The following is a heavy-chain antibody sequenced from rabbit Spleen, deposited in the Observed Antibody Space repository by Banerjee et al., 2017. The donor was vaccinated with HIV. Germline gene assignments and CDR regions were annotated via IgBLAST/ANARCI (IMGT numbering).Heavy chain of an antibody. V-gene: IGHV1S45*01. CDR1: GVSFSDKDV. D-gene: IGHD5-1*01. CDR3: ARNFWSNLSV. J-gene: IGHJ4*01. CDR2: ISVVTDFD. Sequence: EQVEESGGGLVKPEGSLTLTCKASGVSFSDKDVMCWVRQAPGKGLEWIACISVVTDFDYYATWAKGRFTISKTSSTVDLKMTTLTAADTATYFCARNFWSNLSVWGPGTLVTVS.